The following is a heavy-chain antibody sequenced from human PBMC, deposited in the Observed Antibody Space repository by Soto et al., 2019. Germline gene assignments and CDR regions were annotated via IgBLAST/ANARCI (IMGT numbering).Heavy chain of an antibody. CDR3: ARVTYYDSSGYYWAFDY. D-gene: IGHD3-22*01. CDR1: GGSISSGDYY. J-gene: IGHJ4*02. Sequence: PSETLSLTCTVSGGSISSGDYYWSWIRQPPGKGLEWIGYIYNSGSTHYNPSLKSRVTISVDTSKNQFSLKLSSVTAADTAVYYCARVTYYDSSGYYWAFDYWGQGTLVTVSS. V-gene: IGHV4-30-4*01. CDR2: IYNSGST.